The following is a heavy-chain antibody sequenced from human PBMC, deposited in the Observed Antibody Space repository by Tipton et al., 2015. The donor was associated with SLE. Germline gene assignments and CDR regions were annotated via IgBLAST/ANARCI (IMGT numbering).Heavy chain of an antibody. CDR3: ARERCSSTSCLPYYYYMDV. V-gene: IGHV4-59*01. CDR1: GGSISSYY. J-gene: IGHJ6*03. Sequence: TLSLTCTVSGGSISSYYWSWIRQPPGKGLEWIGYIYYSGNTNYNPSLKSRVTISVDTSKNQFSLKLSSVTAADTAVYYCARERCSSTSCLPYYYYMDVWGKGTTVTVSS. D-gene: IGHD2-2*01. CDR2: IYYSGNT.